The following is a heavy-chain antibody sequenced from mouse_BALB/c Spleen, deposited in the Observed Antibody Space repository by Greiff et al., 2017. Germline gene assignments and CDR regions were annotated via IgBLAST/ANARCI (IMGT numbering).Heavy chain of an antibody. V-gene: IGHV5-15*02. J-gene: IGHJ4*01. CDR1: GFTFSDYG. Sequence: EVHLVESGGGLVQPGGSRKLSCAASGFTFSDYGMAWVRQAPGKGPEWVAFISNLAYSIYYADTVTGRFTISRENAKNTLYLEMSSLRSEDTAMYYCARDRGNYYAMDYWGQGTSVTVSS. CDR3: ARDRGNYYAMDY. CDR2: ISNLAYSI. D-gene: IGHD2-1*01.